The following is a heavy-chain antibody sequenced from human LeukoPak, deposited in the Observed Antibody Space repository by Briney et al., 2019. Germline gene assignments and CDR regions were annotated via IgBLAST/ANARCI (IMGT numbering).Heavy chain of an antibody. CDR1: GYTFSGYY. Sequence: ASVKVSCKASGYTFSGYYIHWVRQAPGRGLEWMSWINPSNGDTNYAQKFQGRVTMTRDTSISTAYMELTRLISDDTAVYYCARALDRNRAGDYFDYWGQGTLVTVSS. CDR2: INPSNGDT. V-gene: IGHV1-2*02. CDR3: ARALDRNRAGDYFDY. D-gene: IGHD1/OR15-1a*01. J-gene: IGHJ4*02.